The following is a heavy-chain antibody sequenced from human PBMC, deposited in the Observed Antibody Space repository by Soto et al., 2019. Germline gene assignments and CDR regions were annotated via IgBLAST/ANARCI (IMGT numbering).Heavy chain of an antibody. CDR1: GFTFSSYA. CDR2: ISGSGGST. D-gene: IGHD6-19*01. J-gene: IGHJ4*02. V-gene: IGHV3-23*01. Sequence: GGTLRLSCAASGFTFSSYAMNWVRQAPGKGLEWVSAISGSGGSTYYADSVKGRFTISRDNSKNTLYLQMNSLRAEETAVYYCATDRGKWLTPEDYWGQENLVTVSP. CDR3: ATDRGKWLTPEDY.